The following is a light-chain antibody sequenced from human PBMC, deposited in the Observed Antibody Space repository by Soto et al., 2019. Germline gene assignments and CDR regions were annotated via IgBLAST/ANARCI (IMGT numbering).Light chain of an antibody. CDR2: GAS. CDR1: QTISNY. Sequence: DIQMTQSPSSLSASVGDRVTITCRASQTISNYLNWYQQKPGKAPKLLISGASSLQSGVPSRFGGSGSGTDFTLTISSLQPEDFATYYCQQSYSTPRTFGQVTKVEIK. CDR3: QQSYSTPRT. V-gene: IGKV1-39*01. J-gene: IGKJ1*01.